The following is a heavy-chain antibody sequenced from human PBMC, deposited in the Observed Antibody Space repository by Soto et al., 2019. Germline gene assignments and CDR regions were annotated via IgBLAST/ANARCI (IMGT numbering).Heavy chain of an antibody. D-gene: IGHD3-22*01. CDR2: IIPIFGTA. CDR1: GGTFSSYA. Sequence: ASVKVSCKASGGTFSSYAISWVRQAPGQGLEWMGGIIPIFGTANYAQKFQGRVTITADESTSTAYMELSSLRSEDTAVYYCARFGSTDSSGYSSRGYYYGMDVWGQGTTVTVSS. J-gene: IGHJ6*02. CDR3: ARFGSTDSSGYSSRGYYYGMDV. V-gene: IGHV1-69*13.